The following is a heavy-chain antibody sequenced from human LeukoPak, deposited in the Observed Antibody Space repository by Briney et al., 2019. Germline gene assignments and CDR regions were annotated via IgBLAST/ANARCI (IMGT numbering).Heavy chain of an antibody. CDR2: XXXXXGHA. CDR3: VRYGGYLLPTTPYPRMDYFDY. V-gene: IGHV1-46*01. J-gene: IGHJ4*02. D-gene: IGHD5-12*01. Sequence: HWXXXAPGXXXXXXXXXXXXXGHATYAQKFQDRVTMTRDASTSTVHIGLSSLRSEDTAVYYCVRYGGYLLPTTPYPRMDYFDYWGQGTLVTVSS.